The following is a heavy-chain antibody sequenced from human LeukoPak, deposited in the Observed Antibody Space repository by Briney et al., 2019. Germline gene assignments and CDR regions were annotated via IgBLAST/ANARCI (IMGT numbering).Heavy chain of an antibody. V-gene: IGHV1-69*13. J-gene: IGHJ1*01. Sequence: SVEVSCKASGGTFSSYAISWVRQAPGQGLEWMGGIIPIFGTANYAQKFQGRVTITADESTSTAYMELSSLRSEDTAVYYCASHIAAAAPEYFQHWGQGTLVTVSS. D-gene: IGHD6-13*01. CDR3: ASHIAAAAPEYFQH. CDR2: IIPIFGTA. CDR1: GGTFSSYA.